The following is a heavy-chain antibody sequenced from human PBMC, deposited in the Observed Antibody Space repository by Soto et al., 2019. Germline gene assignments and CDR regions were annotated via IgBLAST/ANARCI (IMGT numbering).Heavy chain of an antibody. D-gene: IGHD3-3*01. CDR2: IYYSGST. J-gene: IGHJ4*02. CDR1: GCSISSYY. Sequence: SETLSLTCTVSGCSISSYYWSWIRQPPGKGLEWIGYIYYSGSTNYNPSLKSRVTISVDTSKNQFSLKLSSVTAADTAVYYCASRGDDFWSGYLDYWGQGTVVTVSS. V-gene: IGHV4-59*01. CDR3: ASRGDDFWSGYLDY.